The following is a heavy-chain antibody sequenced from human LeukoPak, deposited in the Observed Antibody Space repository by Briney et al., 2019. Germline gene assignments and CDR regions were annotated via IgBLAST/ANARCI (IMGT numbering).Heavy chain of an antibody. CDR1: GFTFSSYG. CDR3: ARDLGTKSFDY. CDR2: IWYDGSNK. D-gene: IGHD2-8*01. V-gene: IGHV3-33*01. Sequence: GGSLRLSCAASGFTFSSYGMHWVRQAPGKGLEWVAAIWYDGSNKYYADSVKGRFTISRDNSKNTLYLQMNSLRAEDTAVYYCARDLGTKSFDYWGQGTLVTVSS. J-gene: IGHJ4*02.